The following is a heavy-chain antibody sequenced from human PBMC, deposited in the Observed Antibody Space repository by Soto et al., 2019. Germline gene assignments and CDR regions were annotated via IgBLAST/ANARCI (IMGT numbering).Heavy chain of an antibody. CDR1: GFSFSDYY. Sequence: GGSLRLSCAASGFSFSDYYMSWIRQAPGKGLEWVSYISGNDNTIYYADSVKGRFTTSRDNARNSLSLQMNSLRAEDTAVYYCARVGGEYCSSIRCYPDFFDHWGQGTLVTVSS. CDR3: ARVGGEYCSSIRCYPDFFDH. D-gene: IGHD2-2*01. J-gene: IGHJ4*02. CDR2: ISGNDNTI. V-gene: IGHV3-11*01.